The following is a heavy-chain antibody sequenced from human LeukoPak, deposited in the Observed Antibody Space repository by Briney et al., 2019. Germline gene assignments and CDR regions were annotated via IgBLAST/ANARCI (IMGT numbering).Heavy chain of an antibody. D-gene: IGHD1-26*01. V-gene: IGHV1-2*02. CDR1: GYTFTDYY. CDR3: ARIRVGARNWFDP. Sequence: ASVKVSCKASGYTFTDYYMHWVRQAPGQGLEWMGWINPNSGGTNYAQKFQGRVTMTRDTSISTAYMELSRLRSDDTAVYYCARIRVGARNWFDPWGQGTLVTVSS. CDR2: INPNSGGT. J-gene: IGHJ5*02.